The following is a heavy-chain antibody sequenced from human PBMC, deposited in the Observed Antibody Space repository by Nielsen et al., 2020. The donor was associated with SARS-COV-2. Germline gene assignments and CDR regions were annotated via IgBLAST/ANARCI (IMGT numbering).Heavy chain of an antibody. V-gene: IGHV4-34*01. D-gene: IGHD2-2*01. Sequence: GSLRLSCAVYGGSFSGYYWSWIRQPPGKGLEWIGEINHSGSTNYNPSLKSRVTISVDTSKNQFSLKLSSVTAADTAVYYCARGRRHCSSTSCYYYYYYGMDVWGQGTTVTVSS. CDR1: GGSFSGYY. CDR3: ARGRRHCSSTSCYYYYYYGMDV. CDR2: INHSGST. J-gene: IGHJ6*02.